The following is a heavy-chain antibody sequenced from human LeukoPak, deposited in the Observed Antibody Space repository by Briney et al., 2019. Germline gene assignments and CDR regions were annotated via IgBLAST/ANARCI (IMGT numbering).Heavy chain of an antibody. CDR1: GFTFSNAW. CDR2: IKSKTDGGTT. Sequence: GGSLRLSCAVSGFTFSNAWMSWVRQAPGKGLEWVGRIKSKTDGGTTDYAAPVKGRFTISRDDSKNTLYVQMNSLKTEDTAVYYCTTGPYDYGSGTYYHWGQGTLVTVSS. CDR3: TTGPYDYGSGTYYH. V-gene: IGHV3-15*01. J-gene: IGHJ4*02. D-gene: IGHD3-10*01.